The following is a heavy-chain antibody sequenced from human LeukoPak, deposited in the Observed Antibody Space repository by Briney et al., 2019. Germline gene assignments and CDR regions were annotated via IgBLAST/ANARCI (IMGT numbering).Heavy chain of an antibody. V-gene: IGHV3-48*03. CDR1: GFTFSSYE. CDR2: ISSSGYSI. CDR3: ARDLTDPPYYYYYIDV. J-gene: IGHJ6*03. Sequence: GSLRLSCAASGFTFSSYEMNWVRQAPGKGLEWVSYISSSGYSIYYADSVKGRFTISRDNAKNSLYLQMNSLRAEDTAVYYCARDLTDPPYYYYYIDVWGKGTTVTISS.